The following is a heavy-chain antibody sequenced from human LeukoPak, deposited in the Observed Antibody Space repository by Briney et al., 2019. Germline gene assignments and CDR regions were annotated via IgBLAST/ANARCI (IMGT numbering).Heavy chain of an antibody. Sequence: SETLSLTCTVSGASISFYYWSWIRQPPGKGLEWIGYIYYSGSTKYDPSLKSRVTMSIDTSKNQFSLNLKSVTSADTAVYYCALDSSGWSDDSFDIWGHGTMVTVSS. CDR1: GASISFYY. V-gene: IGHV4-59*01. CDR3: ALDSSGWSDDSFDI. CDR2: IYYSGST. J-gene: IGHJ3*02. D-gene: IGHD6-13*01.